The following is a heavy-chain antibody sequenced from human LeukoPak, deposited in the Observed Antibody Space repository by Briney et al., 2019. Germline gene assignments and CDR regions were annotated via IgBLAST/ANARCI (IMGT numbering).Heavy chain of an antibody. Sequence: SVKVSCKASGYTFTSYGINWVRQAPGQGLEWMGGIIPIFGTANYAQKFQDRVTITADESTGTANMELGSLRSEDTAIYYCASRLYCSNTRCRNFPFAYWGQGTLVTVSS. CDR1: GYTFTSYG. CDR2: IIPIFGTA. V-gene: IGHV1-69*13. J-gene: IGHJ4*02. D-gene: IGHD2-2*01. CDR3: ASRLYCSNTRCRNFPFAY.